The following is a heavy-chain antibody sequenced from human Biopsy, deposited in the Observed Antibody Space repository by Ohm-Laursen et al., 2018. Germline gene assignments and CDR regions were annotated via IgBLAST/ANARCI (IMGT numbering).Heavy chain of an antibody. D-gene: IGHD3-22*01. CDR2: IFYRGST. J-gene: IGHJ5*02. CDR1: GGSISNNNYY. V-gene: IGHV4-39*01. Sequence: GILSLTCTVSGGSISNNNYYWGWIRQPPGKGPEWIGSIFYRGSTHYKPSLKSRVNISVDTSKNQFSLKLNSVTAADTAVYYCARDYDTSGYYYVSWGQGTLVTVSS. CDR3: ARDYDTSGYYYVS.